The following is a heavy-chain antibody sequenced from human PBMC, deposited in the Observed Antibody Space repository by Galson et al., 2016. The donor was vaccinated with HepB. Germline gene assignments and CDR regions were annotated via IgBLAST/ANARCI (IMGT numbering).Heavy chain of an antibody. J-gene: IGHJ4*02. V-gene: IGHV4-61*01. CDR2: ISCSGNT. D-gene: IGHD2-2*01. CDR3: VRSSGSSEYHRIV. CDR1: DDSVSSGIYY. Sequence: SETLSLTCTVSDDSVSSGIYYWTWIRQPPGKALEWIAYISCSGNTNSNPSLKSRVTLSIDRSKSRFSLNLSSVTAADTALYYCVRSSGSSEYHRIVWGQGTLVTVSS.